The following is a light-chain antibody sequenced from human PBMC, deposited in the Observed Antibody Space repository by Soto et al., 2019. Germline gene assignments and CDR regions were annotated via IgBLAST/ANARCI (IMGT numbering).Light chain of an antibody. CDR1: QSISSW. J-gene: IGKJ1*01. V-gene: IGKV1-5*03. CDR3: QQYNSYPWT. Sequence: DIQMTQSPSTLSASVGDRVTITCRASQSISSWLAWYQQKPGKAPKLLIYKASSLKSGVPSRFSGSGSGTEFILTISSLQADDFATYYCQQYNSYPWTFGQGTKVEIK. CDR2: KAS.